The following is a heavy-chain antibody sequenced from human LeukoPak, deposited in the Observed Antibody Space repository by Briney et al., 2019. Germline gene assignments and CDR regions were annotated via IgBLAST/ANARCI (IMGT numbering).Heavy chain of an antibody. D-gene: IGHD6-13*01. V-gene: IGHV3-30*14. CDR1: GFTFSSYD. J-gene: IGHJ3*02. CDR3: ARDLQYSSSWLYAFDI. CDR2: ISYDGSNE. Sequence: GRSLRLSCAASGFTFSSYDIHWVRQAPGKGLEWVAVISYDGSNELYADSVKGRITVSRDNSKNTLDLQTNSLRAEDTAVYYCARDLQYSSSWLYAFDIWGQGTMVTVSS.